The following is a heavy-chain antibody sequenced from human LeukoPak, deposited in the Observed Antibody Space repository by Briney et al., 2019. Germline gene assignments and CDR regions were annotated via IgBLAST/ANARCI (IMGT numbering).Heavy chain of an antibody. D-gene: IGHD3-10*01. CDR2: ISGSGDGT. V-gene: IGHV3-23*01. J-gene: IGHJ4*02. Sequence: PGGSLRLSCAASGFTFSSYAMSWVRQAPGKGLGWVSAISGSGDGTYFADSVKGRFTISRDNSKSTLYLQMNSLRAEDTAVYYCVKDHGSGSYFDYWGQGTLVTVSS. CDR1: GFTFSSYA. CDR3: VKDHGSGSYFDY.